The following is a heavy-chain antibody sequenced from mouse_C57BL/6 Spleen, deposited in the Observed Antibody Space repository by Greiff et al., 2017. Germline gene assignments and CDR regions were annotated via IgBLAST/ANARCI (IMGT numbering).Heavy chain of an antibody. CDR1: GYTFTSYD. D-gene: IGHD4-1*01. J-gene: IGHJ2*01. V-gene: IGHV1-85*01. CDR3: AREGELYWGDY. CDR2: IYPRDGST. Sequence: VKLVESGPELVKPGASVKLSCKASGYTFTSYDINWVKQRPGQGLEWIGWIYPRDGSTKYNEKFKGKATLTVDTSSSTAYMELHSLTSEDSAVYFCAREGELYWGDYWGQGTTLTVSS.